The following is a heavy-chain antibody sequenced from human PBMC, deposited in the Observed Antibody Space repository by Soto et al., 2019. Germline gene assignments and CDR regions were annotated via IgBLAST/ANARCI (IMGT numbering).Heavy chain of an antibody. Sequence: QVQLVESGGGVVQPGRSLRLSCAASGITFSSYGMHWVRQAPGKGLEWVAVISFDGSNKYYADSVKGRFTISRDNSKNTQYLQMNSLRAEDTAVYYCAKDNYGELLYYYDGMDVWGQGTTVTVSS. CDR2: ISFDGSNK. CDR1: GITFSSYG. D-gene: IGHD4-17*01. CDR3: AKDNYGELLYYYDGMDV. J-gene: IGHJ6*02. V-gene: IGHV3-30*18.